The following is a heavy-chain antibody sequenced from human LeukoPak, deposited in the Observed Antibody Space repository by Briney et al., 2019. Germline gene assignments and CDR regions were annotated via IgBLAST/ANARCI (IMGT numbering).Heavy chain of an antibody. J-gene: IGHJ3*02. CDR1: GGTFSSYA. Sequence: SVTVSCKASGGTFSSYAISWVRQAPGQGLEWMGRIIPILGIANYAQKFQGRVTITADKSTSTAYMELSSLRSEDTAVYYCARVGGYCSSTSCEDAFDIWGQGTMVTVSS. D-gene: IGHD2-2*01. CDR2: IIPILGIA. CDR3: ARVGGYCSSTSCEDAFDI. V-gene: IGHV1-69*04.